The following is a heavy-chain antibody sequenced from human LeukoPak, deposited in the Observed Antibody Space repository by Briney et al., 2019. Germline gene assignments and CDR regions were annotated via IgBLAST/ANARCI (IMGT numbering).Heavy chain of an antibody. D-gene: IGHD5-24*01. V-gene: IGHV5-51*01. Sequence: GESLKISCKGSGYSFTSYWIGWVRQMPGKGLEWMGIIYPGDSDTRYSPSFQGQVTISADKSISTAYLQWSSLKASDTAMYYCAGGLGDGYKSTPFDYWGQGTLVTVSS. CDR3: AGGLGDGYKSTPFDY. J-gene: IGHJ4*02. CDR2: IYPGDSDT. CDR1: GYSFTSYW.